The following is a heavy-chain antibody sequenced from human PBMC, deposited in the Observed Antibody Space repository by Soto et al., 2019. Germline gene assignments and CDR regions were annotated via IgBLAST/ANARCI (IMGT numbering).Heavy chain of an antibody. J-gene: IGHJ6*03. D-gene: IGHD5-12*01. V-gene: IGHV4-39*01. CDR2: IYYSGST. CDR3: ARLNSGYDYYYYYYMDV. Sequence: QLQLQESGPGLVKPSETLSLTCTVSGGSISSSSYYWGWIRQPPGKGLEWIGSIYYSGSTYYNPSLKSRVTISVDTPKNQFSLTLSSVTAADTAVYYCARLNSGYDYYYYYYMDVWGKGTTVTVSS. CDR1: GGSISSSSYY.